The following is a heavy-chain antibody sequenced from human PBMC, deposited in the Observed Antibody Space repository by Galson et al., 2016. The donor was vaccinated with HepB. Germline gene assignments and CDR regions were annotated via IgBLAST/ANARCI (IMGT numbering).Heavy chain of an antibody. V-gene: IGHV2-70*01. CDR2: IDWDDDK. CDR1: GFPLSTSGMC. Sequence: PALVKPTQTLTLTCTFSGFPLSTSGMCVSWIRQPPGKALEWLALIDWDDDKYYSTSLKTRLTISKDTSKNQVVLTMTNMEPVDTATYYCARIQASYYDGMDVWGQGTTVTVSS. J-gene: IGHJ6*02. CDR3: ARIQASYYDGMDV.